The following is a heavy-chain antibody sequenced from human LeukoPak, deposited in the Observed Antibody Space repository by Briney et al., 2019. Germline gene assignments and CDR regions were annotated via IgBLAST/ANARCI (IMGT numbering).Heavy chain of an antibody. CDR2: INADGSDT. D-gene: IGHD1-14*01. J-gene: IGHJ4*02. CDR1: GFTFSSYW. Sequence: GGSLRLSCAASGFTFSSYWMYWVRQAPGKGLVWVSRINADGSDTNYADSVRGRFTNSRDNAKNVFYLQMNSLTTEDTAVYYCARSDRAFDYWGQGTMVTVSS. CDR3: ARSDRAFDY. V-gene: IGHV3-74*01.